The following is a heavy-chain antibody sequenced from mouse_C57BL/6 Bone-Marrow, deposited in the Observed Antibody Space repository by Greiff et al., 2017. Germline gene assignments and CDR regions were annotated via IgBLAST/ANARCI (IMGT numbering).Heavy chain of an antibody. V-gene: IGHV1-9*01. Sequence: VKLKQSGAELMKPGASVKLSCKATGYTFPGYWIEWVKQRPGHGLEWIGEILPGSGSTNYNEKFKGKATFTADTSSNTAYMQLSSLTTEDSAIYYCALYDYAWFAYWGQGTLVTVSA. CDR2: ILPGSGST. D-gene: IGHD2-4*01. CDR1: GYTFPGYW. CDR3: ALYDYAWFAY. J-gene: IGHJ3*01.